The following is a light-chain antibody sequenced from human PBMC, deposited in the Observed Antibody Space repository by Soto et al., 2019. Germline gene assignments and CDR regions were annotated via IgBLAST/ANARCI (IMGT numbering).Light chain of an antibody. V-gene: IGKV3-20*01. CDR3: QQYGHSLWT. CDR1: QSVSSGH. J-gene: IGKJ1*01. CDR2: GAS. Sequence: DIVLTQSPGTLSLSPGERASLSCRASQSVSSGHLAWYQQKPGQAPRLLIYGASSRATGIPDRFSGSGSGTDFTLTISRPEPEDYAVYYCQQYGHSLWTFGQGTKVDIK.